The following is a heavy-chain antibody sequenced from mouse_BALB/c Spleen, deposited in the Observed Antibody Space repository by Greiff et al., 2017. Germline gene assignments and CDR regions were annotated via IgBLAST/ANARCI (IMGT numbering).Heavy chain of an antibody. CDR2: IDPENGNT. D-gene: IGHD1-1*01. V-gene: IGHV14-1*02. J-gene: IGHJ3*01. CDR3: ARGYGSSAFAY. CDR1: GFNIKDYY. Sequence: VQLQQSGAELVRPGALVKLSCKASGFNIKDYYMHWVKQRPEQGLEWIGWIDPENGNTIYDPKFQGKASITADTSSNTAYLQLSSLTSEDTAVYYCARGYGSSAFAYWGQGTLVTVSA.